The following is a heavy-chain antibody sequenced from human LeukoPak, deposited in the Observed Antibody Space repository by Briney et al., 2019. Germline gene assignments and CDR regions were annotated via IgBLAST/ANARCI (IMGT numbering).Heavy chain of an antibody. CDR3: ATSDGYSSSWPRGDPPDY. Sequence: GGSLRLSCAASGFTFSSYAMSWVRPAPGKGLEWVSAISGSGGSTYYADSVKGRFTISRDNSKNTLYLQMNSLRAEDTAVYYCATSDGYSSSWPRGDPPDYWGQGTLVTVSS. CDR1: GFTFSSYA. J-gene: IGHJ4*02. V-gene: IGHV3-23*01. D-gene: IGHD6-13*01. CDR2: ISGSGGST.